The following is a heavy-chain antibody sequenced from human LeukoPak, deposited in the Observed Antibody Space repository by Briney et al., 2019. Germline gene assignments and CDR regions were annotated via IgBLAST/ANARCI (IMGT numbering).Heavy chain of an antibody. CDR1: GESFRDFF. CDR2: INDGGTT. CDR3: SRRGRDCDWLPRTLDY. Sequence: SETLSLTCAVYGESFRDFFWTWVRQPPGKGLEWIGEINDGGTTNYNPSLKSRVTISIDMSKNQFFLRVTSATAADTAVYYCSRRGRDCDWLPRTLDYWGQGSPVVVSS. J-gene: IGHJ4*02. D-gene: IGHD2-21*01. V-gene: IGHV4-34*01.